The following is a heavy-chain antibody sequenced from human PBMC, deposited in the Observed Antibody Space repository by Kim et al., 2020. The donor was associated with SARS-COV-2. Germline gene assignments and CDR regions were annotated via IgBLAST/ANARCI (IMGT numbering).Heavy chain of an antibody. CDR3: AKYCRGSSRWYAGLCLDS. CDR1: GFIFSDYG. D-gene: IGHD6-13*01. Sequence: GGSLRLSCAASGFIFSDYGMHWVRRAPGKGLQWVAVTSYDGSKKRYTDSVQGRFTISRDNSKNTLFLEMNSLGVEDTAVYYCAKYCRGSSRWYAGLCLDS. V-gene: IGHV3-30*18. CDR2: TSYDGSKK. J-gene: IGHJ5*01.